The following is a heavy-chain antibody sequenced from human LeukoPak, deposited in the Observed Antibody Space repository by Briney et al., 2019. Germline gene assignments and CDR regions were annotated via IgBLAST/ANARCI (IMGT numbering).Heavy chain of an antibody. Sequence: SETLSLTCTVSGGSISSYYWSWIRQPAGKGLEWIGRIYTSGSTNYNPSLKSRVTMSVDTSKNQFSLKLSSVTAADTAVYYCAREPASDYYDSSGLDYWGQGTLVTVSS. CDR3: AREPASDYYDSSGLDY. V-gene: IGHV4-4*07. CDR1: GGSISSYY. J-gene: IGHJ4*02. CDR2: IYTSGST. D-gene: IGHD3-22*01.